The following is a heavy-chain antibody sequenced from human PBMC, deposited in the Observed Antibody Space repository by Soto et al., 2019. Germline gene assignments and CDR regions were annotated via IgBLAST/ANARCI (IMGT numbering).Heavy chain of an antibody. Sequence: QVQLQQWGAGLLKPSETLSLTCAVYGESFNSYSWTWIRQSPRKGLEWIGEIHHCGSTNYNPSLKIRVTISIDTSKNQFSLRLSTVIAAATAVYFCVRGKRWYTYDYWGQGTLVTVAS. CDR2: IHHCGST. J-gene: IGHJ4*02. CDR3: VRGKRWYTYDY. CDR1: GESFNSYS. V-gene: IGHV4-34*01. D-gene: IGHD2-15*01.